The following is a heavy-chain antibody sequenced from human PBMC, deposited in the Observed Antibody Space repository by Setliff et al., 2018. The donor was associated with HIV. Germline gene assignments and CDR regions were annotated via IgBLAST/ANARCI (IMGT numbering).Heavy chain of an antibody. D-gene: IGHD5-12*01. J-gene: IGHJ4*02. CDR2: IYYSGST. V-gene: IGHV4-39*01. CDR1: GGSISSSSYY. CDR3: ARVRRRDGYNFDY. Sequence: SETLSLTCTVSGGSISSSSYYWAWIRQPPGKGLEWIGNIYYSGSTHYNPSLKSRGAMSVDTSKNQFSLRLSSVTAADTAVYYCARVRRRDGYNFDYWGQGTLVTVSS.